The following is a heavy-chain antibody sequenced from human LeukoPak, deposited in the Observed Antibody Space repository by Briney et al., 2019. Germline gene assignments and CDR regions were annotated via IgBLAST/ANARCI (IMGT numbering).Heavy chain of an antibody. CDR2: IYSGGST. D-gene: IGHD6-13*01. V-gene: IGHV3-53*01. CDR3: ASRAVSSSWYDCYYGMDV. Sequence: PGGSLRLSCAASGFTVSSNYMSWVRQAPGKGLEWVSVIYSGGSTYYADSVKGRVTISRDNSKNTLYLQMNSLRAEDTAVYYCASRAVSSSWYDCYYGMDVWGQGTTVTVSS. CDR1: GFTVSSNY. J-gene: IGHJ6*02.